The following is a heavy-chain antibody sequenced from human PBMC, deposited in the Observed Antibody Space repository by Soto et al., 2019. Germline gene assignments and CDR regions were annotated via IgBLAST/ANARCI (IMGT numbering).Heavy chain of an antibody. CDR2: INTSNDNK. J-gene: IGHJ4*02. Sequence: QVHLVQSGAEVKKPGASVKVSCKASGYTFTNYGISWVRQAPGEGLEWVGWINTSNDNKLYAQKLQGRLTLNTDTSTSTAYMDLTTLRSDDTAVYFCARDPGAASFDFWAQGTLVTVSS. CDR1: GYTFTNYG. CDR3: ARDPGAASFDF. V-gene: IGHV1-18*01. D-gene: IGHD2-15*01.